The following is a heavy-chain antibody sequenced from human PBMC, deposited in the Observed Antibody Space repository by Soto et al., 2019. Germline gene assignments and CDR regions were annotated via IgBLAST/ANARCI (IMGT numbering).Heavy chain of an antibody. CDR1: GFTFSSYS. J-gene: IGHJ4*02. V-gene: IGHV3-48*01. D-gene: IGHD4-17*01. CDR3: ARDDYGDYVPDY. CDR2: ISSSSSTI. Sequence: GGSLRLSCAASGFTFSSYSMNLVRQAPGKGLEWVSYISSSSSTIYYADSVKGRFTISRDNAKNSLYLQMNSLRAEDTAVYYCARDDYGDYVPDYWGQGTLVTSPQ.